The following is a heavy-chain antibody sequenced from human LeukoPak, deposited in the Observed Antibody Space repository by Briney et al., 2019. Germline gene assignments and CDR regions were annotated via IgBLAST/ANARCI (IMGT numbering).Heavy chain of an antibody. CDR1: GFTFSSYA. Sequence: PGGSLRLSCAASGFTFSSYAMSWVRQAPGKGLEWVSAISGSGGSTYYADSVKGRSTISRDNSKNTLYLQVNSLRAEDTAVYYCAKGGKWDVTPFDYWGQGTLVTVSS. D-gene: IGHD1-26*01. V-gene: IGHV3-23*01. J-gene: IGHJ4*02. CDR2: ISGSGGST. CDR3: AKGGKWDVTPFDY.